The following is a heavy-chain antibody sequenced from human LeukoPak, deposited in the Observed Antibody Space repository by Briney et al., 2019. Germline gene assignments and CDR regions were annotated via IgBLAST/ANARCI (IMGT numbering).Heavy chain of an antibody. CDR1: GGSISSYY. V-gene: IGHV4-59*08. D-gene: IGHD1-26*01. J-gene: IGHJ4*02. CDR3: ATLVGATSPDYFDY. CDR2: IYYSGST. Sequence: SETLSLTCTVSGGSISSYYWSWIRQPPGKGLEWIGYIYYSGSTNYNPSLRSRVTISVDTSKNQFSLKLSSVTAADTAVYYCATLVGATSPDYFDYWGQGTLVTVSS.